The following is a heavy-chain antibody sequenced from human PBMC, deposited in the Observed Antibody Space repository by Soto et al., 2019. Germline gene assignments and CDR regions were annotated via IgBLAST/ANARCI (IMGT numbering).Heavy chain of an antibody. D-gene: IGHD4-17*01. CDR3: ASGIGYGDSYFDY. CDR2: VSAYNGNT. CDR1: GYTFTNYA. V-gene: IGHV1-18*01. J-gene: IGHJ4*02. Sequence: QLVQSGAEVKKPGASVKVSCKASGYTFTNYAISWVRQAPGQGLEGMGWVSAYNGNTDYAQKFQGRVTMTTDTSTRTAYMELRSLRSDDSAVYYCASGIGYGDSYFDYWGQGTLVTVSS.